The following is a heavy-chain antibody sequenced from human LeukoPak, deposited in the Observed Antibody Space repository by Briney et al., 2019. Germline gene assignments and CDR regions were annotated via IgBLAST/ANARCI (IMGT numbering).Heavy chain of an antibody. CDR2: IDSSSRYI. CDR3: ARGANYDILTGYYTDYYYGMDV. J-gene: IGHJ6*02. Sequence: GGSLRLSCAASGFTFSSYNMDWVRQAPGKGLEWVSFIDSSSRYIYQADSVKGRFTISRDNAKSSVFLQMNSLRAEDTAVYYCARGANYDILTGYYTDYYYGMDVWGQGTTVTVSS. V-gene: IGHV3-21*01. CDR1: GFTFSSYN. D-gene: IGHD3-9*01.